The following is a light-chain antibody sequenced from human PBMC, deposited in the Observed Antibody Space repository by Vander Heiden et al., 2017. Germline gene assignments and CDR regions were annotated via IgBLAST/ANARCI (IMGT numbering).Light chain of an antibody. Sequence: DIVMTESPDSLAVSLSARATINCKSSHSVLYRSNNKNYLAWYQQKPGQPPKLLIYWASTREAGVPDRFSGSGSGTDFTLTISSLQAEDVAVYYCQQYYSTPWTFGQGTKVEIK. V-gene: IGKV4-1*01. CDR1: HSVLYRSNNKNY. CDR3: QQYYSTPWT. J-gene: IGKJ1*01. CDR2: WAS.